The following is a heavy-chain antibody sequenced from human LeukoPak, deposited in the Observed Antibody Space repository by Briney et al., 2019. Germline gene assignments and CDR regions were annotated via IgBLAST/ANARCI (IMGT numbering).Heavy chain of an antibody. CDR1: GVSISSIHSY. V-gene: IGHV4-39*01. CDR2: IYYTGSI. Sequence: SETLSLTCTVSGVSISSIHSYWGWIRQTPGKGLEWIGSIYYTGSIYYNPSLSSRVTISVDTSRNQFSLRLTSMTAADTAMYYCARPLATHNALFDFWGQGTLVTVSS. D-gene: IGHD1-26*01. J-gene: IGHJ4*02. CDR3: ARPLATHNALFDF.